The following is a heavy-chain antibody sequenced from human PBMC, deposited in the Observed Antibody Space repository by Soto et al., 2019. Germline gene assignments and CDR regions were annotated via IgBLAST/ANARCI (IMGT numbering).Heavy chain of an antibody. Sequence: PGGSLRLSCAASGFTFSSYSMNWVRQAPGKGLEWVSSISSSSSYIYYADSVKGRFTISRDNAKNSLYLQMNSLRAEDTAVYYCASYSSGWGGLDPWGQGTLVTVSS. V-gene: IGHV3-21*01. D-gene: IGHD6-19*01. CDR1: GFTFSSYS. CDR2: ISSSSSYI. CDR3: ASYSSGWGGLDP. J-gene: IGHJ5*02.